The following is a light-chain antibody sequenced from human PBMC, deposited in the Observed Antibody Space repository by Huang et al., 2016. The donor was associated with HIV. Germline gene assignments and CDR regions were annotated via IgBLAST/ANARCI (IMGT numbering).Light chain of an antibody. J-gene: IGKJ3*01. Sequence: DIQMTQSPSSLSASVGDRVTITCRASQSISSYLNWFQQKPGKAPTLLIHTTTSLQIGVPSRFRGSGSGTDFTLTISSLQPEDFATYYCQQSYSTPFIFGPGTKVDLK. CDR3: QQSYSTPFI. CDR2: TTT. V-gene: IGKV1-39*01. CDR1: QSISSY.